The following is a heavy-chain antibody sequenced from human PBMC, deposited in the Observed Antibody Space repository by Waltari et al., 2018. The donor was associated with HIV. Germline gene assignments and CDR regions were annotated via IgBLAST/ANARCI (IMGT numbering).Heavy chain of an antibody. V-gene: IGHV4-4*02. CDR3: ARDSRRHGAFDI. J-gene: IGHJ3*02. Sequence: QVQLQESGPGLVKPSGTLSLTCAVSGDSTSSSNCWSWVRQPPGKGLEWIGEIYHSGSTNNNPSLKSRVTISVDKSKNQFSLKLSSVTAADTAVYYCARDSRRHGAFDIWGQGTMVTVSS. CDR2: IYHSGST. CDR1: GDSTSSSNC.